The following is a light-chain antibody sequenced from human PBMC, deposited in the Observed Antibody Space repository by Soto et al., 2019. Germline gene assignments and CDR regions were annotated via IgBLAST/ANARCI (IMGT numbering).Light chain of an antibody. V-gene: IGKV3-20*01. CDR2: GTS. CDR3: QHYGTSPLA. Sequence: EIVLTQSPVTLSLSPGERATLSCRASQSVDGTYLAWYQQKPGQAPRLLIYGTSTRATGIPDRLSGSGSGTDFTLTISRLEPEDFAVSYCQHYGTSPLAFGQGTKVEIK. CDR1: QSVDGTY. J-gene: IGKJ1*01.